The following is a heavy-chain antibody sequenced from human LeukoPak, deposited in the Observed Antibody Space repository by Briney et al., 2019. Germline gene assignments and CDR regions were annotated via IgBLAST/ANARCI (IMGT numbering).Heavy chain of an antibody. J-gene: IGHJ6*03. D-gene: IGHD4-17*01. CDR1: GYTFTSYD. V-gene: IGHV1-8*01. CDR2: MNPNSGNT. Sequence: ASVKVSCKASGYTFTSYDINWVRQTTGQGLEWMGWMNPNSGNTGYAQKFQGRVTMTRNTSISTAYMELSSLRSEDTAVYYCARVNGDYEDADYMDVWGKGPTVTVSS. CDR3: ARVNGDYEDADYMDV.